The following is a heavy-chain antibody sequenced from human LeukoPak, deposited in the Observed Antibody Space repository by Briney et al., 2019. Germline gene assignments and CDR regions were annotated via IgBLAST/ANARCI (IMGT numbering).Heavy chain of an antibody. D-gene: IGHD3-9*01. CDR3: ARDGKYFDIYYYYGRDV. J-gene: IGHJ6*02. CDR2: ISSDGSHK. Sequence: GLSLRLSCAPSGFTLSFYAMPCVRQAPGEGLKWVGAISSDGSHKSYPDSLKGRVSISRDISNNTLSLHMNSLRAEDTALYYCARDGKYFDIYYYYGRDVWGQGTTVTVSS. V-gene: IGHV3-30*04. CDR1: GFTLSFYA.